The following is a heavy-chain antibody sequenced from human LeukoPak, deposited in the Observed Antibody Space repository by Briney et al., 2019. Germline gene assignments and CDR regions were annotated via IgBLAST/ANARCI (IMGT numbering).Heavy chain of an antibody. CDR2: ISPYNGNT. CDR1: GGTFSSYA. J-gene: IGHJ4*02. Sequence: ASVKVSCKASGGTFSSYAISWVRQAPGQGLEWMGWISPYNGNTNYAQKLQGRVTMTTDTSTSTAYMELRSLRSDDTAVYYCARRAGDYSHPYDYWGQGTLVTVSS. CDR3: ARRAGDYSHPYDY. V-gene: IGHV1-18*01. D-gene: IGHD3-22*01.